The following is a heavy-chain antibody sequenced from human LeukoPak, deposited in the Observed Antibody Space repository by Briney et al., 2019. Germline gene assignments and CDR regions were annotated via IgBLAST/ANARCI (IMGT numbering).Heavy chain of an antibody. CDR1: GGSISSYY. Sequence: SETLSLTCTVSGGSISSYYWSWIRQPPGKGLEWIGYIYYSGSTNYNPSLKSRVTISVDTSKNQFSLKLSSVTAADTAVYYCAREPIGYCTNGVCYTFDYWGQGTLVTVSS. J-gene: IGHJ4*02. V-gene: IGHV4-59*01. CDR3: AREPIGYCTNGVCYTFDY. D-gene: IGHD2-8*01. CDR2: IYYSGST.